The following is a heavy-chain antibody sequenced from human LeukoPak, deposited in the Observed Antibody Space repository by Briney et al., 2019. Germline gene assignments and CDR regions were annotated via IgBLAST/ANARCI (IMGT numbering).Heavy chain of an antibody. J-gene: IGHJ4*02. CDR2: IRYPGGST. D-gene: IGHD1-1*01. CDR3: ARSTGPSDY. Sequence: GGSLRLSCAASGFTFTTYSMNWVRQAPGKGLEWVSYIRYPGGSTSYADSVKGRFTISRDNAANSLYLQMNSLRADDTAVYYCARSTGPSDYWGQGTLVTVSS. CDR1: GFTFTTYS. V-gene: IGHV3-48*04.